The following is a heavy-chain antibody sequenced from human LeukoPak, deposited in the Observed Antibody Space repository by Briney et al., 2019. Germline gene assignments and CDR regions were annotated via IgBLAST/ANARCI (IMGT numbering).Heavy chain of an antibody. CDR2: MNPNSGNT. CDR3: ARGINGMDV. V-gene: IGHV1-8*01. Sequence: GASVKVSCKASGYTFTSYEINWVRQATGQGLEWMGGMNPNSGNTGYAQKFQGRLTMTRDTSISTAYMELSSLRSEDTAVYYCARGINGMDVWGQGTTVSASS. D-gene: IGHD3-16*01. J-gene: IGHJ6*02. CDR1: GYTFTSYE.